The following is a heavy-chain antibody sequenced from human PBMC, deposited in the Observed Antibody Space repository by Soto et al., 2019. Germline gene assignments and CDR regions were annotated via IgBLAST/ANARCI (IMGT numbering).Heavy chain of an antibody. J-gene: IGHJ4*02. D-gene: IGHD2-15*01. Sequence: RASVKVSCKASGGTFSSYAISWVRQAPGQGLEWMGGIIPIFGTANYAQKFQGRVTITADESTSTAYMELSSLRSEDTAVYYCARHGYCSGGSCYYFDYWGQGTLVTSPQ. CDR2: IIPIFGTA. V-gene: IGHV1-69*13. CDR3: ARHGYCSGGSCYYFDY. CDR1: GGTFSSYA.